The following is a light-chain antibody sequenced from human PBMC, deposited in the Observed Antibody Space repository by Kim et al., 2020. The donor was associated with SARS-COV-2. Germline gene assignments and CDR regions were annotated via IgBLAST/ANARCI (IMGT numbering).Light chain of an antibody. CDR1: QSISSW. V-gene: IGKV1-5*01. Sequence: DIQMTQSPSTLSASVGDRVTITCRASQSISSWLAWYQQKPGKAPKLLIYDASSLESGVPSRFSGSGSGTEFTLTISSLQPDDFATYYCQQYISYSYTFGQGTKLEI. J-gene: IGKJ2*01. CDR2: DAS. CDR3: QQYISYSYT.